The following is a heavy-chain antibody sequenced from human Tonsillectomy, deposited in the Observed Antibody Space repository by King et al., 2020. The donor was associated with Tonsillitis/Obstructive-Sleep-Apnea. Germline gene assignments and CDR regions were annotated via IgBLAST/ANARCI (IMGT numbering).Heavy chain of an antibody. Sequence: VQLVESGGDLVQPGGSLRLSCAASGFSVGSNYMTWVRPAPGKGLEWVSAIYSHGTTFYADSVRGRFTIARHISKNTLYLHMERLRTDHTAVYYCTRGALFMGGQGTLVTVSS. J-gene: IGHJ4*02. CDR2: IYSHGTT. CDR3: TRGALFM. V-gene: IGHV3-53*04. CDR1: GFSVGSNY.